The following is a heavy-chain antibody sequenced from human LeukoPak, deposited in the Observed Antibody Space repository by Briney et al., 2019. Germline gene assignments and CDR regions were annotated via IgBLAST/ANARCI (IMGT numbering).Heavy chain of an antibody. CDR2: INPNSGGT. CDR1: GYTFTGYY. Sequence: ASVKVSCKSSGYTFTGYYMHWVRQAPGQGLEWMGWINPNSGGTNYAQRFRGRVTMTRDTSISTAYMELSRLRSDDTAVYYCGREYYDSSGSWFDPWGQGTLVTVSS. D-gene: IGHD3-22*01. CDR3: GREYYDSSGSWFDP. J-gene: IGHJ5*02. V-gene: IGHV1-2*02.